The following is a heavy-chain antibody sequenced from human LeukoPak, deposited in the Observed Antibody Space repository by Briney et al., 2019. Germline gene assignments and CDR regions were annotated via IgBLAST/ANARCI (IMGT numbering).Heavy chain of an antibody. CDR2: IYHSGST. CDR1: GGSISSGGYY. Sequence: PSETLSLTCTVSGGSISSGGYYWSWIRQPPGKGLEWIGYIYHSGSTYYNPSLKSRVTISVDRSKNQFSLKLSSVTAADTAVYYCARDAGGFWSGYFDYWGQGTLVTVSS. J-gene: IGHJ4*02. CDR3: ARDAGGFWSGYFDY. V-gene: IGHV4-30-2*01. D-gene: IGHD3-3*01.